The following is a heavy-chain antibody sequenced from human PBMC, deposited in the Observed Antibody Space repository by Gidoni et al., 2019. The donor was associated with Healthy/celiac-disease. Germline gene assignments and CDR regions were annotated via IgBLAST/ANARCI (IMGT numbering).Heavy chain of an antibody. D-gene: IGHD6-13*01. CDR2: INAGNGKT. V-gene: IGHV1-3*01. Sequence: QVQLVQSGAEAKKPGASVKVSCKASGYTFTSYAMHWVRPAPGQRLEWMGWINAGNGKTKYSQKFQGRVTITRDTSASTAYMELSSLRSEDTAVYYCARFNEVYSSSWYEVYFDYWGQGTLVTVSS. CDR3: ARFNEVYSSSWYEVYFDY. J-gene: IGHJ4*02. CDR1: GYTFTSYA.